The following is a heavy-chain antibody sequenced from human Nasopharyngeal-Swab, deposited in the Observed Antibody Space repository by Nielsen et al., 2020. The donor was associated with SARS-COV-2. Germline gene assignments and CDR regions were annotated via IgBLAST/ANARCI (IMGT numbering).Heavy chain of an antibody. CDR3: ARIKYYYDSSGVFDY. CDR2: ISYDESNK. V-gene: IGHV3-30-3*01. J-gene: IGHJ4*02. Sequence: WIRQPPGKGLEWVAVISYDESNKYYADSVKGRFTISRDNSKNTLYLQMNSLRAEDTAVYYCARIKYYYDSSGVFDYWGQGTLVTVSS. D-gene: IGHD3-22*01.